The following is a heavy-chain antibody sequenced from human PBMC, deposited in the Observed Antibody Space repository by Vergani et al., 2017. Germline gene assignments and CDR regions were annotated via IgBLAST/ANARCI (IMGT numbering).Heavy chain of an antibody. D-gene: IGHD6-19*01. V-gene: IGHV3-11*05. CDR3: ARERRAVAAYGMDV. J-gene: IGHJ6*02. Sequence: QVQLVESGGGLVKPGGSLRLSCAASGFTFSDYYMSWIRQAPGKGLEWVSYISSSSSYTTYADSVKGRFTISRDNAKNSLYLQMNSLRAEDTAVYYCARERRAVAAYGMDVWGQGTTVTVSS. CDR2: ISSSSSYT. CDR1: GFTFSDYY.